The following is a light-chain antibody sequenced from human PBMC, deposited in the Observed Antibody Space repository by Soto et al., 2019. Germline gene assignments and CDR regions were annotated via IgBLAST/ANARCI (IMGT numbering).Light chain of an antibody. CDR1: QTVRSSY. V-gene: IGKV3-20*01. Sequence: EIVLTQSPATLSLSPGKRATLTCRASQTVRSSYLAWYQQKPGQPPRLLIYGASIRATGIPDRFSGSGSGTDFTLTISRLEPEDFAVYLCQHYDRSLRTFGQGTKVEIK. CDR3: QHYDRSLRT. J-gene: IGKJ1*01. CDR2: GAS.